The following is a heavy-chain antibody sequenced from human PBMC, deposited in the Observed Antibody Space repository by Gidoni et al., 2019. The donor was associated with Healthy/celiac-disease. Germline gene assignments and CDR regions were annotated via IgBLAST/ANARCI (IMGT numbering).Heavy chain of an antibody. CDR1: GFPFISYS. V-gene: IGHV3-21*01. Sequence: EVQLVESGGGLVKPGGSLRLSCSASGFPFISYSMNWVRQAPGTGLEWVSSISSSSSYIYYADSVKGRFTISRDNAKNSLYLQMNSLRAEDTAVYYCAREEDCSGGSCYSVDYWGQGTLVTVSS. CDR3: AREEDCSGGSCYSVDY. J-gene: IGHJ4*02. D-gene: IGHD2-15*01. CDR2: ISSSSSYI.